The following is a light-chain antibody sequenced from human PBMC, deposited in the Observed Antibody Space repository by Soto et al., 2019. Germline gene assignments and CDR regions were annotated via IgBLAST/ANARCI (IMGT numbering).Light chain of an antibody. CDR2: DVS. V-gene: IGLV2-14*03. J-gene: IGLJ1*01. Sequence: QSALTQPASVSGSPGQSITISCTGTSSDIGAFDFVSWYQQHPGKAPQVLIYDVSNRPSGVSTRFSGSKSGNTASLTISGLQVEDEADYYCSSYSSGSLGVFGTGTKLTVL. CDR3: SSYSSGSLGV. CDR1: SSDIGAFDF.